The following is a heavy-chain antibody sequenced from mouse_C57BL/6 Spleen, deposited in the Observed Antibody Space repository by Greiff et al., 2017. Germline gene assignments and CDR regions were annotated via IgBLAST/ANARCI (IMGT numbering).Heavy chain of an antibody. J-gene: IGHJ4*01. CDR2: ISSKSSNYAT. V-gene: IGHV10-3*01. D-gene: IGHD2-4*01. CDR1: GFTFNTYA. Sequence: EVKLVASGGGLVQPKVSLKLSCAASGFTFNTYAMHWVRQAPGKGLEWVARISSKSSNYATYYADSVKDRFTIYRDDSQSVLYLQMNNLKTEDTAMYYCLRDPSYDYDWIDYAMVYWGQGTSVTVSS. CDR3: LRDPSYDYDWIDYAMVY.